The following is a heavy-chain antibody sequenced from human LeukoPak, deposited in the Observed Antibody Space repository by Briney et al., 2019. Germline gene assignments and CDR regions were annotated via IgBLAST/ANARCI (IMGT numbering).Heavy chain of an antibody. D-gene: IGHD4-17*01. CDR3: ARDVRSKSVNWFDP. V-gene: IGHV3-7*01. Sequence: GGSLRLSCAASGFTFSSYWMSWVRQAPGKGLEWVANIKQDGSEKYYADSVKGRFTISRDNAKNSLYLQMNSLRAEDTAVYYCARDVRSKSVNWFDPWGQGTLVTVSS. CDR1: GFTFSSYW. J-gene: IGHJ5*02. CDR2: IKQDGSEK.